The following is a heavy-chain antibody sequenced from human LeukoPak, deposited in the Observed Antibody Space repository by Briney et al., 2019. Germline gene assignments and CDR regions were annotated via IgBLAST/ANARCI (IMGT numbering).Heavy chain of an antibody. CDR2: IYTSGST. Sequence: SQTLSLTCTVSGGSLSSVSYYWSWIRQPAGKGLEWIGRIYTSGSTNYNPSLKSRVTISVDTSTNQFSLKLSSVTAADTAMYYCAREDGGNYGGEWYFDLWGRGTLVTVSS. J-gene: IGHJ2*01. D-gene: IGHD4-23*01. V-gene: IGHV4-61*02. CDR3: AREDGGNYGGEWYFDL. CDR1: GGSLSSVSYY.